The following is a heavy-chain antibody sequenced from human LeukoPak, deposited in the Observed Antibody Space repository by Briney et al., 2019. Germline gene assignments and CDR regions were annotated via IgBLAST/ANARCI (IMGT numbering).Heavy chain of an antibody. CDR1: GFTFSSYG. V-gene: IGHV3-23*01. Sequence: GGSLRLSCAASGFTFSSYGMSWVRQAPGKGLEWVSAISGSGGSTYYADSVKGRFTISRDNAKNSLYLQMNSLRAEDTAVYYCFPLWGIAPLRAQSRSIWGQGTMVTVSS. J-gene: IGHJ3*02. CDR2: ISGSGGST. CDR3: FPLWGIAPLRAQSRSI. D-gene: IGHD6-13*01.